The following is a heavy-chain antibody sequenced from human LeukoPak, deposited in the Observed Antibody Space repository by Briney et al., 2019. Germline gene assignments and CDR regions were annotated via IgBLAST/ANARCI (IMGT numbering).Heavy chain of an antibody. V-gene: IGHV4-59*01. J-gene: IGHJ6*03. CDR3: ARANYDFWSGPGRYYYYMDV. Sequence: PSETLSLTCTVSGGSISSYYWSWIRQPPGKGLEWTGYIYYSGSTNYNPSLKSRVTISVDTSKNQFSLKLSSVTAADTAVYYCARANYDFWSGPGRYYYYMDVWGKGTTVTVSS. CDR2: IYYSGST. D-gene: IGHD3-3*01. CDR1: GGSISSYY.